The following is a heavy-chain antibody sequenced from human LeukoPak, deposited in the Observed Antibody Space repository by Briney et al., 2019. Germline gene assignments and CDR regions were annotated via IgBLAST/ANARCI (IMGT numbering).Heavy chain of an antibody. V-gene: IGHV4-39*01. CDR3: ARHRTTVTRNYYYGMDV. CDR1: GGSISSSSYY. Sequence: SEALSLTCTVSGGSISSSSYYWGWIRQPPGKGLEWIGRIYYSGSTYYDPSLKSRVTISVDTSKNQFSLKLSSVTAADTAVYYCARHRTTVTRNYYYGMDVWGQGTTVTVSS. J-gene: IGHJ6*02. D-gene: IGHD4-17*01. CDR2: IYYSGST.